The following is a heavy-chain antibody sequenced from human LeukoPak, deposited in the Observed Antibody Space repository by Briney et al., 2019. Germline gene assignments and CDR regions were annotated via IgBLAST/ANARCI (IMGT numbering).Heavy chain of an antibody. V-gene: IGHV3-23*01. CDR1: GFTFSSYA. CDR2: ISGSGGST. CDR3: AKGSASGWYPSYFDY. D-gene: IGHD6-19*01. J-gene: IGHJ4*02. Sequence: GGSLRLSCAASGFTFSSYAMSWVRQAPGKGLEWVSAISGSGGSTYYADSVKGRFTISRDNSKNTLYLQMNSLRAEDTAVYYCAKGSASGWYPSYFDYWGQGTLVTVSS.